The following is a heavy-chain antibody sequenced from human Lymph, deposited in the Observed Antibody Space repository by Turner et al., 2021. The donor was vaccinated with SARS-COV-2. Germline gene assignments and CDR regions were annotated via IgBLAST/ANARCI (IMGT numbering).Heavy chain of an antibody. CDR2: IIPILAIA. D-gene: IGHD2-2*01. CDR1: GSTFSSYT. CDR3: ARDSPYCSSTSCYDP. V-gene: IGHV1-69*10. Sequence: QVQLVQSGAEVKKPGSPVKVSSKASGSTFSSYTITWVRQAPGQGLEWMGGIIPILAIANYAQEFQGRVTITADKSTSTAYMELSSLRSEDTAVYYCARDSPYCSSTSCYDPWGQGTLVTVSS. J-gene: IGHJ5*02.